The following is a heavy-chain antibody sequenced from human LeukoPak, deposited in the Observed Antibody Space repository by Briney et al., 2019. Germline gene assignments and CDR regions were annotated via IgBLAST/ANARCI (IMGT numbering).Heavy chain of an antibody. CDR3: ARYCSGGSCYAGGFDP. Sequence: PSETLSLTCTVSGGSISSSSYYWGWIRQPPGKGLEWIGSICYSGSTYYNPSLKSRVTISVDTSKNQFSLKLSSVTAADTAVYYCARYCSGGSCYAGGFDPWGQGTLVTVSS. D-gene: IGHD2-15*01. V-gene: IGHV4-39*01. CDR1: GGSISSSSYY. J-gene: IGHJ5*02. CDR2: ICYSGST.